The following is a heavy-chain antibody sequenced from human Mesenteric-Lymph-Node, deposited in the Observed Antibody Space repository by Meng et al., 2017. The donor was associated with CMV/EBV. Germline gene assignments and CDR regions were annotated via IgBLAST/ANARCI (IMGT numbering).Heavy chain of an antibody. CDR1: GFSLSAYE. J-gene: IGHJ4*02. D-gene: IGHD6-6*01. Sequence: GGSLRLSCAASGFSLSAYEMNWVRQAPGKGLEWVANIKQDGSEKYYVDSVKGRFTISRDNAKNSLYLQMNSLRAEDTAVYYCAREQLVATFDYWGQGTLVTVSS. CDR3: AREQLVATFDY. V-gene: IGHV3-7*01. CDR2: IKQDGSEK.